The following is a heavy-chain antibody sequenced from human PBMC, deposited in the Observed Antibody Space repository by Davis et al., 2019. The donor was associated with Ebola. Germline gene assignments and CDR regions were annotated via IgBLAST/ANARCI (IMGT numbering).Heavy chain of an antibody. V-gene: IGHV4-59*12. Sequence: MPSETLSLTCSVSGDSIRYFYWSWIRQPPGKGLEWIGYIYDSGITNYNPSLKSRLTMSVDTSKNHFSLRLSSVTAADTAVYYCAREGYNWNDIFDYWGQGTLVTVSS. CDR3: AREGYNWNDIFDY. CDR2: IYDSGIT. CDR1: GDSIRYFY. D-gene: IGHD1-20*01. J-gene: IGHJ4*02.